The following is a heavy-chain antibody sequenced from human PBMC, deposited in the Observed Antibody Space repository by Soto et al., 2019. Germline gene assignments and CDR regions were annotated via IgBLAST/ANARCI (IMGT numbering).Heavy chain of an antibody. J-gene: IGHJ6*03. D-gene: IGHD2-15*01. CDR1: GGSISSSSYY. CDR2: IYYSGST. Sequence: SETLSLTCTVSGGSISSSSYYWGWIRQPPGKGLEWIGSIYYSGSTYYNPSLKSRVTISVDTSKNQFSLKLSSVTAADTAVYYCARLHCSGASCSLTYYYYYYMDVWGKGTTVNVSS. CDR3: ARLHCSGASCSLTYYYYYYMDV. V-gene: IGHV4-39*01.